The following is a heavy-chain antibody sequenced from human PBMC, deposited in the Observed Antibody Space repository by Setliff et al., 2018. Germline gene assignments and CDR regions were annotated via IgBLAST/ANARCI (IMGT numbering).Heavy chain of an antibody. CDR2: MSASGTST. CDR3: AKSPVAYCSGAVCYPFDY. CDR1: GFTFNTYW. Sequence: PGGSLRLSCAASGFTFNTYWMTWVHQAPGKGLEWVSAMSASGTSTYHADSVKGRFTISGDNSKNTLYLQMNSLRAEDTAVYFCAKSPVAYCSGAVCYPFDYWGQGTLVTVSS. V-gene: IGHV3-23*01. J-gene: IGHJ4*02. D-gene: IGHD2-8*02.